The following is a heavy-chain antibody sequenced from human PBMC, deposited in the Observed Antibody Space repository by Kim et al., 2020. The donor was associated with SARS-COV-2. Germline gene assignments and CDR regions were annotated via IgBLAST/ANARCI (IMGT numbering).Heavy chain of an antibody. J-gene: IGHJ6*03. CDR3: AREDCKLHYYGPVYA. CDR2: ISYDGGDK. D-gene: IGHD3-10*01. V-gene: IGHV3-30*04. Sequence: GGSLRLSCAASGFTFSNFAMHWVRQAPGKESEWMAVISYDGGDKYYADSVKGRFTISRDNSKNTLYLQMNSLGAEDTATFYCAREDCKLHYYGPVYAWG. CDR1: GFTFSNFA.